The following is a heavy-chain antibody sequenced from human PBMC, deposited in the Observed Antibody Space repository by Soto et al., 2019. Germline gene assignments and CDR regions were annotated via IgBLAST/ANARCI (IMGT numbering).Heavy chain of an antibody. CDR3: TRPYCDTTSCFTDWFDP. Sequence: QVQLVQSGAEVKKPGASVKVSCKASGYSFTNYDITWVRQAAGQGLEWMGWVNPKSGNTDYAQKFRGRVTMTTNSSISTAYLQLSDLTSEDTAVYYCTRPYCDTTSCFTDWFDPWGQGTLVTVSS. J-gene: IGHJ5*02. CDR2: VNPKSGNT. CDR1: GYSFTNYD. V-gene: IGHV1-8*01. D-gene: IGHD2-2*02.